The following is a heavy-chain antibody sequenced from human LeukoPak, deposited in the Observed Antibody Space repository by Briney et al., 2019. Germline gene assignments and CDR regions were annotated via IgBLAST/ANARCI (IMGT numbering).Heavy chain of an antibody. CDR3: ASDRVLGSGSLDN. Sequence: GGSLRLSCTASGLRLSDLWMPWVRQAPGKGLVWVSRIRGDWHDTTYADSVKGRFTISRDNAQNTLYLQMNSLRVEDTAVYYCASDRVLGSGSLDNWGQGTLVTVSS. D-gene: IGHD3-10*01. CDR1: GLRLSDLW. J-gene: IGHJ4*02. CDR2: IRGDWHDT. V-gene: IGHV3-74*01.